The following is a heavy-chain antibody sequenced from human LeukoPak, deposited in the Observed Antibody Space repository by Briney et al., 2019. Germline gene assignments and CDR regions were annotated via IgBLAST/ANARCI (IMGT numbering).Heavy chain of an antibody. CDR3: TAPTGTTGY. V-gene: IGHV3-73*01. D-gene: IGHD1-1*01. CDR1: GFTFSGSA. Sequence: GGSLRLSCAASGFTFSGSAMHWVRQASGKGLEWVGRIRSKANSYATAYAASVKGRFTISRDDSKNTAYLQMNSLKTEDTAVYCCTAPTGTTGYWGQGTLVTVSS. J-gene: IGHJ4*02. CDR2: IRSKANSYAT.